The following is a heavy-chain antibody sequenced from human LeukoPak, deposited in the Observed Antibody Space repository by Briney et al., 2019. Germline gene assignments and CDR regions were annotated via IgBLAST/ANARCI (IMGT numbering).Heavy chain of an antibody. CDR2: INTNTGNP. D-gene: IGHD6-19*01. Sequence: ASVKVSCKASGYTFTDYYMRWVRQAPGQGLEWMGWINTNTGNPTYAQGFTGRFVFSLDTSVSTAYLQISSLKAEDTAVYYCARDYSSGWYSGGNNWFDPWGQGTLVTVSS. CDR3: ARDYSSGWYSGGNNWFDP. CDR1: GYTFTDYY. J-gene: IGHJ5*02. V-gene: IGHV7-4-1*02.